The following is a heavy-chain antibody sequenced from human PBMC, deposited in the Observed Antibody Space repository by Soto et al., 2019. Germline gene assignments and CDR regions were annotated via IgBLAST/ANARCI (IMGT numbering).Heavy chain of an antibody. CDR1: GYTFTNYG. CDR3: ARGPAGGLRGGVSY. V-gene: IGHV1-18*04. Sequence: QVQLVQSGGEVKKPGASVKVSCKTSGYTFTNYGITWVRQAPGQGLKWMGWISAYNGDTNYAQKFQGRVIMTTDPSTTPAYMELRSLRSDDTAVYYCARGPAGGLRGGVSYWGKGTLVTVSS. D-gene: IGHD2-15*01. J-gene: IGHJ4*02. CDR2: ISAYNGDT.